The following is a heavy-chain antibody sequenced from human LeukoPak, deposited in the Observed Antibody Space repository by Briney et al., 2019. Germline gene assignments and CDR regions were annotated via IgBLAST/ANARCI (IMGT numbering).Heavy chain of an antibody. V-gene: IGHV4-34*01. D-gene: IGHD3-10*01. Sequence: SETLSLTCAVYGGSFSGYYWSWIRQPPGKGLEWIGEINHSGSTNYNPSLKSRVTISVDTSKNQFSLKLSSVTAADTAVYYCARGRQTYYYGSGTHRTNWFDPWGQGTLVTVSS. CDR1: GGSFSGYY. J-gene: IGHJ5*02. CDR3: ARGRQTYYYGSGTHRTNWFDP. CDR2: INHSGST.